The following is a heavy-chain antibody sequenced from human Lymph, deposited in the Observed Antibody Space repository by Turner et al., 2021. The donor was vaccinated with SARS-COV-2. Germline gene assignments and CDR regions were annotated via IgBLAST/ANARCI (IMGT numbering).Heavy chain of an antibody. CDR1: GYTFTGSY. D-gene: IGHD3-3*01. CDR2: INPNSGGT. Sequence: QVQLVQTGAEVKKPGASVKVSCKVLGYTFTGSYMHWVRRAPGQCLEWMGWINPNSGGTNYAQKFQGRVTMTRDTSISAAYMELSRLRSDDTAVYYCARDVERYNDFWSGYSGGYGMDVWGQGTTVTVSS. V-gene: IGHV1-2*02. J-gene: IGHJ6*02. CDR3: ARDVERYNDFWSGYSGGYGMDV.